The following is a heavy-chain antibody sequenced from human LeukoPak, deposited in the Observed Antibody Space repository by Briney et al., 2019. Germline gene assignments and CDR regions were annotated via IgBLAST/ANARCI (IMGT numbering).Heavy chain of an antibody. Sequence: SVKVSCKASGGTFSSYAISWVRQAPGQGLEWMGGIIPIFGTANYAQKFQGRVTITADESTSTAYMELSSLRSEDTAVYYCARAYDSTDYYYYYYGMDVWGQGTTVTVSS. D-gene: IGHD3-22*01. CDR3: ARAYDSTDYYYYYYGMDV. J-gene: IGHJ6*02. V-gene: IGHV1-69*13. CDR2: IIPIFGTA. CDR1: GGTFSSYA.